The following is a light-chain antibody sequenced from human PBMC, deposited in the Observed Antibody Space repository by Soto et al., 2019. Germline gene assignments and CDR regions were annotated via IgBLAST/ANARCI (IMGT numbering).Light chain of an antibody. J-gene: IGLJ1*01. CDR3: AAWDDSLNGLYV. Sequence: QSVLTQQPSASGTPGQRVTISCSGSRSNIGSHTVNWFQQLPGTAPKLLIYNDDQRPSGVPDRFSGSKSGTAASLAISGLQSEDEAEYYCAAWDDSLNGLYVFGTATKLAVL. CDR2: NDD. V-gene: IGLV1-44*01. CDR1: RSNIGSHT.